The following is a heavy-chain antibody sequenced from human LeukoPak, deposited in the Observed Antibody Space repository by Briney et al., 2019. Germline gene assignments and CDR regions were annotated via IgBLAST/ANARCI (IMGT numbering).Heavy chain of an antibody. CDR3: ARARYSTGWYWWFDP. CDR1: GGTFSNYG. V-gene: IGHV1-69*06. CDR2: IIPIFDTT. J-gene: IGHJ5*02. D-gene: IGHD6-19*01. Sequence: SVKVSCKASGGTFSNYGISWVRQAPGQGLEWMGAIIPIFDTTNYAQKFQGRGTISADKSTSTAYMELSSLRSEDTAVYYCARARYSTGWYWWFDPWGQGALVTVSS.